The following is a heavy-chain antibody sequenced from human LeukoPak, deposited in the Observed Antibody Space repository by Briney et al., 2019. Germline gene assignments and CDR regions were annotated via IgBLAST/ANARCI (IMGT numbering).Heavy chain of an antibody. D-gene: IGHD6-19*01. V-gene: IGHV3-23*01. CDR2: ISGSGGNT. CDR3: ATSRGWSQLVY. J-gene: IGHJ4*02. CDR1: GFTFSSYA. Sequence: GGSLRLSCAASGFTFSSYAMSWVRQAPGKGLEWVSAISGSGGNTYYADSVKGRFTISRDNSKNTLYLQMNSLRAEDTAVYYCATSRGWSQLVYWGQGTLVTVSS.